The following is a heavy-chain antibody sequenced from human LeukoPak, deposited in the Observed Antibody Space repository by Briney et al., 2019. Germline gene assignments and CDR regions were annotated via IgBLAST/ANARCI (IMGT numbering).Heavy chain of an antibody. Sequence: ASVKVSCKASGYTFTGYYMHWVRQAPGQGLEWIGWINPNSGGTNYAQKFQGRVTMTRDTSISTAYMELSRLRSDDTAVYYCARAASSGSYYLYYYYYMDVWGKGTTVTVSS. CDR3: ARAASSGSYYLYYYYYMDV. V-gene: IGHV1-2*02. J-gene: IGHJ6*03. CDR2: INPNSGGT. CDR1: GYTFTGYY. D-gene: IGHD1-26*01.